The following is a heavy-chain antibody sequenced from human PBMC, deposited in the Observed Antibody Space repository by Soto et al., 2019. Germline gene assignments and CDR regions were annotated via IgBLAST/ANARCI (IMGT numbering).Heavy chain of an antibody. CDR3: ARDLGQYCTNGVCYSGAFDI. J-gene: IGHJ3*02. CDR1: GGSFSGYY. D-gene: IGHD2-8*01. Sequence: SETLSLTCAVYGGSFSGYYWSWIRQPPGKGLEWIGEINHSGSTNYNPSLKSRVTISVDTSKNQFSLKLSSVTAADTAVYYCARDLGQYCTNGVCYSGAFDIWGQGTMVTVSS. CDR2: INHSGST. V-gene: IGHV4-34*01.